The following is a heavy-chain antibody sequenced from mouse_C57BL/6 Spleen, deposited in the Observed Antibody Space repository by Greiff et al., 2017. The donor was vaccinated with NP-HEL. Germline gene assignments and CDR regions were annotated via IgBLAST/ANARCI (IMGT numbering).Heavy chain of an antibody. CDR3: ARKDYGSSYGFAY. Sequence: EVQLQQSGPELVKPGASVKMSCKASGYTFTDYNMHWVKQSHGKSLEWIGYINPNNGGTSYNQKFKGKATLTVNKSSSTAYMELRSLTSEDSAVYYCARKDYGSSYGFAYWGQGTLVTVSA. CDR1: GYTFTDYN. CDR2: INPNNGGT. J-gene: IGHJ3*01. D-gene: IGHD1-1*01. V-gene: IGHV1-22*01.